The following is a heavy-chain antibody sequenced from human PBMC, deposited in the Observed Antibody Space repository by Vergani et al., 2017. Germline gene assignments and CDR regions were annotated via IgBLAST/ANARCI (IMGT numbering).Heavy chain of an antibody. V-gene: IGHV3-74*03. Sequence: VQLVESGGGVVQPGTSLRLSCSASGFSFNSYWMHWVRQVPGKGLLWVSRIKSDGSITAYADSVKGRFTISRDNAQNTLYLQMDSLRAEDTAVYYCARDGWELLDYFYYMDVWGKGTTVTVSS. CDR1: GFSFNSYW. J-gene: IGHJ6*03. CDR3: ARDGWELLDYFYYMDV. CDR2: IKSDGSIT. D-gene: IGHD1-26*01.